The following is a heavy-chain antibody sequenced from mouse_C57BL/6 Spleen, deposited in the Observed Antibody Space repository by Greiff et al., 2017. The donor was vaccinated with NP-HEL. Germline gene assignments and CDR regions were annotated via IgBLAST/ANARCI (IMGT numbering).Heavy chain of an antibody. D-gene: IGHD2-3*01. Sequence: VQLKESGPGLAKPSQTLSLTCSVTGYSITSDYWNWIRKFPGNKLEYMGYISYSGSTYYNPSLKSRISITRDTSKNQYYLQLTSVTTEDTATYYCARSYDGYSAWFAYWGQGTLVTVSA. CDR1: GYSITSDY. CDR2: ISYSGST. J-gene: IGHJ3*01. V-gene: IGHV3-8*01. CDR3: ARSYDGYSAWFAY.